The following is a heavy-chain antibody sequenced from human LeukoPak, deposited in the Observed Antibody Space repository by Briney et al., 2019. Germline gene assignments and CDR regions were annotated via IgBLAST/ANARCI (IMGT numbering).Heavy chain of an antibody. CDR1: GYTFTNYG. CDR3: ARVMREVPAATSWFDP. V-gene: IGHV1-18*01. D-gene: IGHD2-2*01. CDR2: ISAYNGNT. J-gene: IGHJ5*02. Sequence: ASVKVSCKASGYTFTNYGISWVRQAPGQGLEWMGWISAYNGNTNYAQKLQGRVTMTTDTSTSTAYMELRSLRSDDTAVYYCARVMREVPAATSWFDPWGQGTLVTVSS.